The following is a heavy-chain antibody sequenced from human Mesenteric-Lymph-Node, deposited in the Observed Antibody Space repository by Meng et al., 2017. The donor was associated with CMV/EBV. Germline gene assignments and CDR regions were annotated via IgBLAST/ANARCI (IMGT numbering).Heavy chain of an antibody. V-gene: IGHV4-39*01. D-gene: IGHD4-11*01. CDR1: GDSISSNLYY. CDR2: IYYSGST. Sequence: SETLSLTCTISGDSISSNLYYWGWVRQPPGKGLEWIGSIYYSGSTYYNPSLKSRVTISVDTSKNQFSLKLSSVTAADTAVYYCARHPTYSNYVTYYYGMDVWGQGTTVTSP. CDR3: ARHPTYSNYVTYYYGMDV. J-gene: IGHJ6*02.